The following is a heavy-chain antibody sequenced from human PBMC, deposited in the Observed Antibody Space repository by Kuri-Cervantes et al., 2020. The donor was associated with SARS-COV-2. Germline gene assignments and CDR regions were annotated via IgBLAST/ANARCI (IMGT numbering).Heavy chain of an antibody. D-gene: IGHD6-19*01. CDR2: IFTDDKT. CDR1: GSTVNSYY. J-gene: IGHJ3*01. V-gene: IGHV3-66*01. CDR3: ARGNVAVAGDAFDV. Sequence: GGSLRLSCAASGSTVNSYYINWVRQAPGKGLEWVSVIFTDDKTYYADSVKDRVNMSRDNFRNTVFLQINSLRADDTAVYYCARGNVAVAGDAFDVWGHGTVVTVSS.